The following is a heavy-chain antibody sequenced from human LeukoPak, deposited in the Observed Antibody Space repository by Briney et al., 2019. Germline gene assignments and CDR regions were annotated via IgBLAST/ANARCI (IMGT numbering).Heavy chain of an antibody. Sequence: SETLSLTCTVSGVSISSSNKFWGWIRQPPGKGLEWIGSMHYRGTTYYIPSLKSRVTISVDTSKNQFSLKLSSVTAADTAVYYCARHEEEDGYNAKTFDFWGQGTLVTVSS. CDR2: MHYRGTT. V-gene: IGHV4-39*01. J-gene: IGHJ4*02. CDR3: ARHEEEDGYNAKTFDF. CDR1: GVSISSSNKF. D-gene: IGHD5-24*01.